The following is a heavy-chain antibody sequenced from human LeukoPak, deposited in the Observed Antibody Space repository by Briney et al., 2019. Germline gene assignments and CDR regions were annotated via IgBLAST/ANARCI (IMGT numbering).Heavy chain of an antibody. D-gene: IGHD2-2*01. V-gene: IGHV3-23*01. CDR2: ITDSGGST. CDR1: RFTFSSYA. CDR3: VRGYQLLPDAFDI. J-gene: IGHJ3*02. Sequence: GGALRLSCAASRFTFSSYAMSWVRQSPGKGVEGVSSITDSGGSTYYADSVKGRFTISRDNFKNTMYLQMNSLRAEDTAVYYCVRGYQLLPDAFDIWGQGTMVTVSS.